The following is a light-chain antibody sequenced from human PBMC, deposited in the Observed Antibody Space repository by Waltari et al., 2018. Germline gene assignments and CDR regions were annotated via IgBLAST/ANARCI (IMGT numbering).Light chain of an antibody. J-gene: IGKJ4*01. V-gene: IGKV1-27*01. CDR1: QGISSY. Sequence: DIQVTQSPSSLSASVGDRVTITCRASQGISSYLAWYQQKPGTSPKLLIYDASTLQSGIPSRFSGGGSGTDFTLTINNLQPEDVSTYYCQSYYNVPITFGGGTRVEI. CDR2: DAS. CDR3: QSYYNVPIT.